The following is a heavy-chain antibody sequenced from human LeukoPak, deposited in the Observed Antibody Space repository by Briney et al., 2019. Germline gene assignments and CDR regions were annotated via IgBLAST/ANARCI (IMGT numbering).Heavy chain of an antibody. CDR3: ARVWVVPAAMHWFDP. V-gene: IGHV1-2*02. CDR1: GYTFTGYY. Sequence: ASVKVSCKASGYTFTGYYMHWVRQAPGQGLEWMGWINPNSGGTNYAQEFQGRVTMTRDTSISTAYMELSRLRSDDTAVYYCARVWVVPAAMHWFDPWGQGTLVTVSS. CDR2: INPNSGGT. D-gene: IGHD2-2*01. J-gene: IGHJ5*02.